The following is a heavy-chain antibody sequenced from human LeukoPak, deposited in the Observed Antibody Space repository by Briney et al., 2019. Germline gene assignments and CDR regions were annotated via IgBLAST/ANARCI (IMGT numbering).Heavy chain of an antibody. J-gene: IGHJ4*02. CDR3: VTSDYGDYFDY. CDR1: GYTFTSYG. Sequence: ASVKVSCKASGYTFTSYGISWLRQAPAQGLEWMGWISAYNGNTNYAQKLQGRVTMTTDTSTSTAYMELRSLRSDDTAVYYCVTSDYGDYFDYWGQGTLVTVSS. CDR2: ISAYNGNT. D-gene: IGHD4-17*01. V-gene: IGHV1-18*04.